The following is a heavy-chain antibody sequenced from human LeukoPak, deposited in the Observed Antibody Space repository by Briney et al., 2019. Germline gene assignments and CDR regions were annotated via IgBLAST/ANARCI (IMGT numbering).Heavy chain of an antibody. V-gene: IGHV3-73*01. CDR2: IRSKANSYAT. CDR1: GFTFSGSA. Sequence: GGSLKLSCAASGFTFSGSAMHWVRQASGKGLEWVGRIRSKANSYATAYAASVKGRFTISRDNSKNTLFLQMNSLRAEDTALYYCAKDRSGGNYATFDYWGQGTLVTVSS. D-gene: IGHD4-23*01. CDR3: AKDRSGGNYATFDY. J-gene: IGHJ4*02.